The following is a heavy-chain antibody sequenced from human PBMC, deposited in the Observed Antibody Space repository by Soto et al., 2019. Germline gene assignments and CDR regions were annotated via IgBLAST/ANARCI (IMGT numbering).Heavy chain of an antibody. CDR1: GYTLTELS. CDR2: FDPEDGET. CDR3: ATGLMITFGGVIVPNDY. J-gene: IGHJ4*02. Sequence: ASVKVSCKVSGYTLTELSMHWVRQAPGKGLEWMGRFDPEDGETIYAQKFQGRVTMTEDTSTDTAYMELSSLRSEDTAVYFCATGLMITFGGVIVPNDYWGQGTLVTVSS. V-gene: IGHV1-24*01. D-gene: IGHD3-16*02.